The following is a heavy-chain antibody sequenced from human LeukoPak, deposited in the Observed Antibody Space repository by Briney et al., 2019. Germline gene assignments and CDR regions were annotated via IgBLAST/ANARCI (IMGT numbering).Heavy chain of an antibody. J-gene: IGHJ3*01. Sequence: GGSVRLSCAASGFTLTVNSMKWVRRARGKGLEGGSSISSGSTDISYADSVKGIFSTSRDNAQNSVYLKMNSLRAEDESTYYCARTKWQQPPRGAFDCWGHRTVLSVSS. D-gene: IGHD1-26*01. CDR1: GFTLTVNS. CDR3: ARTKWQQPPRGAFDC. CDR2: ISSGSTDI. V-gene: IGHV3-21*01.